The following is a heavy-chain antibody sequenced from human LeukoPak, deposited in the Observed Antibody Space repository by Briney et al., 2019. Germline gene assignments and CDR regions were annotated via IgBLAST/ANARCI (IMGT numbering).Heavy chain of an antibody. CDR3: ARDGDERWVPHPL. J-gene: IGHJ4*02. CDR1: GFTFRDYY. V-gene: IGHV3-11*01. D-gene: IGHD3-10*01. Sequence: GGSLRLSCAASGFTFRDYYMSWIRQAPGKGLEWVSYISSSGSTIYYADSVKGRFTISRDNAKNSLYLQMNSLRADDTAVYYCARDGDERWVPHPLWGQGTLVTVSS. CDR2: ISSSGSTI.